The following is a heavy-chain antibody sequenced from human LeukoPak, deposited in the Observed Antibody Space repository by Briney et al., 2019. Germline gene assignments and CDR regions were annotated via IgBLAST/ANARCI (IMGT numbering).Heavy chain of an antibody. J-gene: IGHJ6*03. CDR1: GYSLNRFC. CDR2: ISSDNGIP. D-gene: IGHD2-15*01. Sequence: GASVKVSCKASGYSLNRFCVTWVRQAPGQGLEWIGWISSDNGIPRYADKFQGRVTLTTDTSKTTTYMELRSLGSDDSAVYFCANVAKGRYFFYYMDVWGKGTTVTVSS. CDR3: ANVAKGRYFFYYMDV. V-gene: IGHV1-18*01.